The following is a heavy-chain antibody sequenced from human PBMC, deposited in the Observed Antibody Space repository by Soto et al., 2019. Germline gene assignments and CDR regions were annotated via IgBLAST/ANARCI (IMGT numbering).Heavy chain of an antibody. CDR3: ARKDQQLVAAFDI. D-gene: IGHD6-6*01. V-gene: IGHV1-69*01. J-gene: IGHJ3*02. Sequence: QVQLVQSGAEVKKPGSSVKVSCKASGGTFSSYAISWVRQAPGQGLEWMGGIIPIFGTANYAQKFQGRVTITADESTSTAHMELRSLRTEDTAVYYCARKDQQLVAAFDIWGQGTMVTVSS. CDR1: GGTFSSYA. CDR2: IIPIFGTA.